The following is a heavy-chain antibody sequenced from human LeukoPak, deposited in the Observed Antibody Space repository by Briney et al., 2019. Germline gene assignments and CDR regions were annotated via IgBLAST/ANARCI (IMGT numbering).Heavy chain of an antibody. CDR1: GYTFTSYA. V-gene: IGHV1-69*13. D-gene: IGHD5-24*01. J-gene: IGHJ4*02. CDR3: ARSMATIPHFDY. CDR2: IIPIFGTA. Sequence: SVKVSCKASGYTFTSYAISWVRQAPGQGLEWMGGIIPIFGTANYAQKFQGRVTITADESTSTAYMELSSLRSEDTAVYYCARSMATIPHFDYWGQGTLVTVSS.